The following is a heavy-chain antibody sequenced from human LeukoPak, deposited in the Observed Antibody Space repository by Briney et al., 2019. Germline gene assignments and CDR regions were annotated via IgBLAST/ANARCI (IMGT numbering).Heavy chain of an antibody. CDR2: INTDGSST. CDR3: ARDNTATWGLYYFDY. D-gene: IGHD4-11*01. V-gene: IGHV3-74*01. CDR1: GFTFSSYW. Sequence: GGSLRLSCAASGFTFSSYWMHWVRQAPGKGLVWVSRINTDGSSTSYADSVKGRFTISRDNAKNTLYLQMHSLRAEDTAVYYCARDNTATWGLYYFDYWGQGTLVTVSS. J-gene: IGHJ4*02.